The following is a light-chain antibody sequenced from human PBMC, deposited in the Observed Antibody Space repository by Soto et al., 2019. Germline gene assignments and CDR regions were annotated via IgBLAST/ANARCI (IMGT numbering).Light chain of an antibody. CDR3: AAWDDSLDGPV. CDR2: FNN. J-gene: IGLJ3*02. CDR1: SSNIGSNS. Sequence: QSVLTQPPSASGTPGQRVTISCSGSSSNIGSNSVTWYQQLPGTAPKLLIYFNNQRPSGVPDRFSGSKSGTSASLAISGLQSEDEAQYYCAAWDDSLDGPVFGGGTQLTVL. V-gene: IGLV1-44*01.